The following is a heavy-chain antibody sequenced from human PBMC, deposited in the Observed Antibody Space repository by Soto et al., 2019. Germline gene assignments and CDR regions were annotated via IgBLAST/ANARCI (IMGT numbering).Heavy chain of an antibody. CDR2: YSTDNTHR. CDR3: ARDRPGISVIRAVKTYNYFDP. Sequence: ASVKVSCKASGYNFLTYGISWLRQAPGRGLEWMGWYSTDNTHRNYAQNFQERVTMTTDTSTNTAYMELRSLRSDDTAIYYCARDRPGISVIRAVKTYNYFDPWGQGTLVTVSS. J-gene: IGHJ5*02. D-gene: IGHD3-10*01. V-gene: IGHV1-18*01. CDR1: GYNFLTYG.